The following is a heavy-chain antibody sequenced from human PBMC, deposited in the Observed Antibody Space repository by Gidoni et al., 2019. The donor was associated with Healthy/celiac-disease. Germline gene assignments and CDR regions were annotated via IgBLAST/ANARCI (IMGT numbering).Heavy chain of an antibody. Sequence: EVQLVESGGGLIQPGGSLRLSCAASGFTVSSNYMSWVRQAPGKGLEWVSVIYSGGSTYYADSVKGRFTISRDNSKNTLYLQMNSLRAEDTAVYYCARSLHYDSSGYYYFEGPIGAFDIWGQGTMVTVSS. D-gene: IGHD3-22*01. CDR1: GFTVSSNY. V-gene: IGHV3-53*01. CDR3: ARSLHYDSSGYYYFEGPIGAFDI. J-gene: IGHJ3*02. CDR2: IYSGGST.